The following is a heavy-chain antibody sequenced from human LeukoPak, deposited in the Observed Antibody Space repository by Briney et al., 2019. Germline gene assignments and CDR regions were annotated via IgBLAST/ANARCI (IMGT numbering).Heavy chain of an antibody. Sequence: GGSLRLSCVASGFTFSTYGMTWVRQAPGKGLEWVSAISGNGDRTYYADSVQGRFTISRDNSKNTLYLQMRSLRVDDTAVYYCVKFGGSSSGLMDVWGKGTTVTISS. J-gene: IGHJ6*04. V-gene: IGHV3-23*01. CDR1: GFTFSTYG. CDR3: VKFGGSSSGLMDV. D-gene: IGHD6-6*01. CDR2: ISGNGDRT.